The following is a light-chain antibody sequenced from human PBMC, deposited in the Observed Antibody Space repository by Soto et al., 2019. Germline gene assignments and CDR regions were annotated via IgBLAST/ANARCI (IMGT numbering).Light chain of an antibody. J-gene: IGKJ1*01. CDR1: QTINNW. CDR3: QHYNSYPWM. CDR2: HAS. V-gene: IGKV1-5*01. Sequence: DIQMTQSPSTLSASIGDRVTITCRASQTINNWLAWYQQKPGKAPNLLIYHASNLETGVPSRFSGNAFGTEFTLTVGSLQPDDFATDYCQHYNSYPWMFGQGTKVEIK.